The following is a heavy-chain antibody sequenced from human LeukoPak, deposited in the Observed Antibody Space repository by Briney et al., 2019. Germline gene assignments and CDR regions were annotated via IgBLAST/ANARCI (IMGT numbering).Heavy chain of an antibody. CDR1: GGSISSYY. CDR3: AGHHPRNTVDF. D-gene: IGHD2/OR15-2a*01. V-gene: IGHV4-59*08. J-gene: IGHJ4*02. Sequence: PSETLSLTCTVSGGSISSYYWGWIRQPPGKGLEWIAYISDIGSINYNPSLKSRVTISLDTSKNQFSLKLSSVTAADTAVYYCAGHHPRNTVDFWGQGTLVTVSS. CDR2: ISDIGSI.